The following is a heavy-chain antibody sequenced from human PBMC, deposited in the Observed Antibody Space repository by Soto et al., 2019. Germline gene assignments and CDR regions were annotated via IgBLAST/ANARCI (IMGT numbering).Heavy chain of an antibody. J-gene: IGHJ4*02. CDR1: GGSFSGYY. Sequence: SETLSLTCAVYGGSFSGYYWSWIRQPPGKGLEWIGEINHSGSTNYNPSLKSRVTISVDTSKNQFSLKLSSVTAADTAVYYCARAGPFYLDYWGQGTLVTVSS. V-gene: IGHV4-34*01. CDR2: INHSGST. CDR3: ARAGPFYLDY.